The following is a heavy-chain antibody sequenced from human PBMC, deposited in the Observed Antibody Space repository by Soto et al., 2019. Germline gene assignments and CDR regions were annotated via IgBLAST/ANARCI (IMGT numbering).Heavy chain of an antibody. CDR3: TTDIIVGATGFDY. D-gene: IGHD1-26*01. Sequence: GGSLRLSCAASGFTLSNAWMSWVRQAPGKGLEWVGRIKSKTDGGTTDYAAPVKGRFTISRDDSKNTLYLQMNSLKTEDTAVYYCTTDIIVGATGFDYWGQGTLVTVSS. J-gene: IGHJ4*02. CDR1: GFTLSNAW. V-gene: IGHV3-15*01. CDR2: IKSKTDGGTT.